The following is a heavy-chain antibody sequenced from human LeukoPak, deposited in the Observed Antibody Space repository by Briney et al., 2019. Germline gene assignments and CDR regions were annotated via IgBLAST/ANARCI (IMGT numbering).Heavy chain of an antibody. CDR2: ISSSGDT. V-gene: IGHV3-53*01. J-gene: IGHJ4*02. CDR1: GVTVSTSY. CDR3: ARDEPGIAVDVGVY. D-gene: IGHD6-19*01. Sequence: GGSLRLSYALYGVTVSTSYMNWVRQAPGKGLEYFSVISSSGDTNYADSVKGRLTISRDNAKNSLYLQMNSLRAEDTAVYYCARDEPGIAVDVGVYWGQGTLVTVSS.